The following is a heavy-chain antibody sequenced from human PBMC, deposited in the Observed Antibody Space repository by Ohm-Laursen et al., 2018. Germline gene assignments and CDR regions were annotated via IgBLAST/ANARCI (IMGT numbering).Heavy chain of an antibody. CDR2: INGNGDIT. CDR3: AKDQASGGYSSGHHDC. Sequence: SLRLSCAASGFTFNTYAMSWVRQAPGKGLEWVSAINGNGDITHYADSVRGRFTISRDNSKNTLYLQMNSLRAADTALYYCAKDQASGGYSSGHHDCWGQGTLVIVSS. CDR1: GFTFNTYA. V-gene: IGHV3-23*01. D-gene: IGHD5-18*01. J-gene: IGHJ4*02.